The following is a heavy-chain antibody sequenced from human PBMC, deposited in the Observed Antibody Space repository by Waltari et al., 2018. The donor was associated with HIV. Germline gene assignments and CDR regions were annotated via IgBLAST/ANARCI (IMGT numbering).Heavy chain of an antibody. Sequence: QVQLVESGGGVVQPGKSLRLSCAASGFTFRDYAMHWVRQAPGKGLEGVTVISSDGSNQYYADSVKGRFTISRDNSKNTLSLQINSLKTEDTAIYYCAKDAYGGHPKNWFDSWGQGTLVTVSS. CDR3: AKDAYGGHPKNWFDS. V-gene: IGHV3-30*18. D-gene: IGHD3-10*01. CDR1: GFTFRDYA. CDR2: ISSDGSNQ. J-gene: IGHJ5*01.